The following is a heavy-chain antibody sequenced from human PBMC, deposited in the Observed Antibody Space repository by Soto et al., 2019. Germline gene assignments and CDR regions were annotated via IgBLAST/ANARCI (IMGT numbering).Heavy chain of an antibody. Sequence: GGSLRLSCAASGFTFSSYWMHWVRQAPGKGLVWVSRMNSDGTTTNYADSVKGRFTISRDNVRNTLYLQMNSLRAEDTAVYYCVRDGYPVSVYGVDVWGQGTTVTVS. CDR3: VRDGYPVSVYGVDV. CDR1: GFTFSSYW. D-gene: IGHD5-18*01. V-gene: IGHV3-74*01. CDR2: MNSDGTTT. J-gene: IGHJ6*02.